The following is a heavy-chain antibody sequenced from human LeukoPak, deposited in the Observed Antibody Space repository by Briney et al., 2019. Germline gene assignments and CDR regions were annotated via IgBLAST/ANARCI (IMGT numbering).Heavy chain of an antibody. CDR2: ISAAGGIT. J-gene: IGHJ4*02. D-gene: IGHD2-15*01. Sequence: GGSLRLSCAASGFTFSSYAMSWVRQAPGKGLEWVSTISAAGGITYHADSVKGRFTISRDNSKNTLFLQMSSLRAEDTAVYYCAGYYCSSGTCRKYLDYWGQGTLVTVSS. CDR1: GFTFSSYA. CDR3: AGYYCSSGTCRKYLDY. V-gene: IGHV3-23*01.